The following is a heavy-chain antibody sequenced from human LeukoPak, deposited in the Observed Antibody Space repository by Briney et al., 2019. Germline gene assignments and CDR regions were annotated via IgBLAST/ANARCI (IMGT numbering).Heavy chain of an antibody. CDR3: AKDNDWYFVSHFDR. Sequence: GGSLRLSCAASGFTFTSYAMSWVRQAPGKGLEWVSAISGSGGSTYYADSVKGRFTISRDNFRNTLYLQMNSLRAEDTAVYYCAKDNDWYFVSHFDRWGQGTLVTVSS. D-gene: IGHD3-9*01. CDR2: ISGSGGST. J-gene: IGHJ4*02. V-gene: IGHV3-23*01. CDR1: GFTFTSYA.